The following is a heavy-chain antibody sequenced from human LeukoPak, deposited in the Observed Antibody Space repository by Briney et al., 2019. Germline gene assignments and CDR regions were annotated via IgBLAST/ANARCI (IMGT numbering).Heavy chain of an antibody. CDR1: GFPFTLYN. CDR3: AKAPPILTLIGFGYYFDS. D-gene: IGHD3-3*01. CDR2: ISSSTNTI. Sequence: GGSLRLSCEVSGFPFTLYNMNWVRQAPGKGLEWLSYISSSTNTIYYADSVKGRFTISRDNAKNSLYLQMNGLGAEDAALYYCAKAPPILTLIGFGYYFDSWGLGTLVTVSS. J-gene: IGHJ4*02. V-gene: IGHV3-48*04.